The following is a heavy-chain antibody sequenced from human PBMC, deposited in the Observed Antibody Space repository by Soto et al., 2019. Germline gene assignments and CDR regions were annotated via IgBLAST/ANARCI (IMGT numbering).Heavy chain of an antibody. Sequence: LGGSLRLSCAASGFTFSSYAMHWVRQAPGKGLEWVAVISYDGSNKYYADSVKGRFTISRDNSKNTLYLQMNSLRAEDTAVYYCATSDPGIAAAGFDYWGQGTLVTVSS. D-gene: IGHD6-13*01. V-gene: IGHV3-30-3*01. CDR3: ATSDPGIAAAGFDY. CDR1: GFTFSSYA. CDR2: ISYDGSNK. J-gene: IGHJ4*02.